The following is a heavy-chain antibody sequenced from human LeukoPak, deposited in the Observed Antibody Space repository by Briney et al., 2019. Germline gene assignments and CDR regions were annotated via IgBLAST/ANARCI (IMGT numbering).Heavy chain of an antibody. CDR2: IYIAGTT. CDR1: GFTVSSNY. Sequence: GGSLRLSCAASGFTVSSNYMSWVRQAPGKGLEWVSIIYIAGTTHYADSVKGRFTISRDNSKNTLFLQMNSLRAEDTAMYYCARAVSGYYFDYWGQGALVTASS. J-gene: IGHJ4*02. D-gene: IGHD6-19*01. CDR3: ARAVSGYYFDY. V-gene: IGHV3-53*01.